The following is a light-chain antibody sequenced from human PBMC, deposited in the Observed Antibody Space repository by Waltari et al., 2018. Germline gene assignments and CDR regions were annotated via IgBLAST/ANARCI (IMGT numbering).Light chain of an antibody. CDR3: YSKDTDGGSQGK. J-gene: IGLJ2*01. CDR2: DDN. V-gene: IGLV3-10*01. Sequence: YDLTQPPSVSVSPGQTAAITCPGDGLPKQYTFWYQQKSGQAPVLVMYDDNKRPSGIPGRCSGSSSGTLATLTITGAQVDDEADYYCYSKDTDGGSQGKIGGGTKLTVL. CDR1: GLPKQY.